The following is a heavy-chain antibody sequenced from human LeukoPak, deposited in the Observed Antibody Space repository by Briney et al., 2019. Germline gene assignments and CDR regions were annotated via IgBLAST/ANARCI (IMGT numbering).Heavy chain of an antibody. J-gene: IGHJ4*02. CDR1: GGSISPYY. CDR3: ARARGYCSSTSCSLDFGY. V-gene: IGHV4-59*01. CDR2: IYYSGST. Sequence: SETLSLTCTVSGGSISPYYWSWIRQPPGKGLEWIGYIYYSGSTNYNPSLKSRVTISVDTSKNQFSLGLSSVTAADTAVYYCARARGYCSSTSCSLDFGYWGQGTLVTVSS. D-gene: IGHD2-2*01.